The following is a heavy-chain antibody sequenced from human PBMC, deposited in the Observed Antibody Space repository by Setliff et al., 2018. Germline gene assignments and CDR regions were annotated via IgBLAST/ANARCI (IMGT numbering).Heavy chain of an antibody. J-gene: IGHJ3*02. V-gene: IGHV3-21*06. D-gene: IGHD3-10*01. CDR2: ISSISHYI. CDR3: AKAPSVREVLLWFGELPYKAFDI. CDR1: GFTFSGYY. Sequence: GGSLRLSCAASGFTFSGYYMQWVRQAPGKGLEWVSCISSISHYIYYADSVKGRFTISRDNAKNSLYLQMNSLRAEDTAVYYCAKAPSVREVLLWFGELPYKAFDIWGQGTMVTVSS.